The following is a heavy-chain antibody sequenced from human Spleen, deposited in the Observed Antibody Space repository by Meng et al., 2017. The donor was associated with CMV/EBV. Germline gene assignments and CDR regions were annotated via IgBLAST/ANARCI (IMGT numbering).Heavy chain of an antibody. J-gene: IGHJ4*02. D-gene: IGHD6-13*01. CDR3: AKKESSSWTLDY. CDR1: GFSFSSYG. CDR2: IYSGGSST. V-gene: IGHV3-23*03. Sequence: AASGFSFSSYGRSLVRQAPGRGLEWVSVIYSGGSSTHYADSVKGRFTISRDNSKNMLYLQMNSLRAEDTAVYYCAKKESSSWTLDYWGQGTLVTVSS.